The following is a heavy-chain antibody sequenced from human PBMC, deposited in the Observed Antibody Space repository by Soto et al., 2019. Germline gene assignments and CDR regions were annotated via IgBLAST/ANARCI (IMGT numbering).Heavy chain of an antibody. J-gene: IGHJ4*02. V-gene: IGHV4-61*01. D-gene: IGHD2-21*02. CDR3: ARWGGCGGDCYRRFDY. Sequence: SETLSLTCTVSGGSVSSGSYYWSWIRQPPGKGLEWIGYIYYSGSTNYNPSLKSRVTISVDTSKNQFSLKLSSVTAADTAVYYCARWGGCGGDCYRRFDYWGQGTLVTVSS. CDR2: IYYSGST. CDR1: GGSVSSGSYY.